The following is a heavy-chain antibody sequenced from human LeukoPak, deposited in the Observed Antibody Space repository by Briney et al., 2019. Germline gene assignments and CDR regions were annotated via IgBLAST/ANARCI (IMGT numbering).Heavy chain of an antibody. V-gene: IGHV4-31*03. CDR1: GGSISSGGYY. J-gene: IGHJ6*03. CDR2: IYYSGST. CDR3: ARQRAGWSIGSFYYYYYMDV. D-gene: IGHD3-3*01. Sequence: SETLSLTCTVSGGSISSGGYYWSWIRQHPGKGLEWIGYIYYSGSTYYNPSLKSRVTISVDTSKNQFSLKLSSVTAADTAVYYCARQRAGWSIGSFYYYYYMDVWGKGTTVTVSS.